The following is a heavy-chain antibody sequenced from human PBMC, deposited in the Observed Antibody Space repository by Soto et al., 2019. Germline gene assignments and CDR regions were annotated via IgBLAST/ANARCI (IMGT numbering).Heavy chain of an antibody. Sequence: GGSLRLSCAASGFTFSSYGMHWVRQAPGKGLEWVAVISYDGSNKYYADSVKGRFTISRDNSKNTLYLQMNSLRAEDTAVYYCAKEGWIAAGRGSYYYMDVWGKGTTLTVSS. D-gene: IGHD6-25*01. CDR1: GFTFSSYG. V-gene: IGHV3-30*18. J-gene: IGHJ6*03. CDR3: AKEGWIAAGRGSYYYMDV. CDR2: ISYDGSNK.